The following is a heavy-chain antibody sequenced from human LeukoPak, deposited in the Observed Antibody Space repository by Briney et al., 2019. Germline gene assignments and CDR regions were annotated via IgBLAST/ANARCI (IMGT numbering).Heavy chain of an antibody. J-gene: IGHJ3*02. CDR3: ARLCSSTSCYGRDAFDI. D-gene: IGHD2-2*01. V-gene: IGHV1-18*01. CDR2: ISAYNGNT. Sequence: GASVKVSCKASGYTFTSYGISWVRQAPGQGLEWMGWISAYNGNTNYAQKLQGRVTMTTDTSTSTAYMELRSLRSDDTAVYYCARLCSSTSCYGRDAFDISGQGTMVTVSS. CDR1: GYTFTSYG.